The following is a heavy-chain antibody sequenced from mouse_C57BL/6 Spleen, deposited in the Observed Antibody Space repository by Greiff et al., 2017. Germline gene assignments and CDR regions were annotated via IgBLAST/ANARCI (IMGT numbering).Heavy chain of an antibody. CDR3: ARGVAKVVADY. J-gene: IGHJ2*01. CDR1: GYTFTSYG. Sequence: QVQLQQSGAELARPGASVKLSCKASGYTFTSYGISWVKQRTGQGLEWIGEIYPRSGNTYYNEKFKSKATLTADKSSSTAYMELRSLTSEDAAVYFCARGVAKVVADYWGQGTTVTVSS. D-gene: IGHD1-1*01. CDR2: IYPRSGNT. V-gene: IGHV1-81*01.